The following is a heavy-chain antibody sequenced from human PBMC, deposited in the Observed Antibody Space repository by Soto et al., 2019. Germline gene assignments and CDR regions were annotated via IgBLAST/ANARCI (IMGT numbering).Heavy chain of an antibody. CDR2: IDDDGSST. D-gene: IGHD1-7*01. Sequence: EAQLVESGGGLVQPGGSLRVSCAASGFDFSTYWMHWVRQVPGKGLEWVSRIDDDGSSTRYADSVKGRFTISRDNSKNIGYLEMNSLTAEDTAVYYCARRLELPLGASHYYGGMDVWGQGTSVTVSS. J-gene: IGHJ6*02. CDR1: GFDFSTYW. CDR3: ARRLELPLGASHYYGGMDV. V-gene: IGHV3-74*01.